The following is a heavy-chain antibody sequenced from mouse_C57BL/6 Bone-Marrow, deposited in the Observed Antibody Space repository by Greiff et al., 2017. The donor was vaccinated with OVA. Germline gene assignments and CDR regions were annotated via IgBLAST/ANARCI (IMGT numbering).Heavy chain of an antibody. CDR3: ARNSRIGSSYDFDY. Sequence: EVKLVESGGDLVKPGGSLKLSCAASGFTFSSYGMSWVRQTPDKRLEWVATISSGGSYTYYPDSVKGRFTISRDNAKNTLYLQMSSLKSEDTAMYYCARNSRIGSSYDFDYWSQGTTLTVSS. V-gene: IGHV5-6*01. J-gene: IGHJ2*01. D-gene: IGHD1-1*01. CDR2: ISSGGSYT. CDR1: GFTFSSYG.